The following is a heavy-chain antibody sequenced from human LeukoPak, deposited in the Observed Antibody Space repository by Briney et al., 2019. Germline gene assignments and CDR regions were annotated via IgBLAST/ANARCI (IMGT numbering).Heavy chain of an antibody. CDR2: INHSGST. J-gene: IGHJ4*02. Sequence: PSETLSLTCAVYGGSFSGYYWSWIRQPPGKGLEWIGEINHSGSTNYNPSLKSRVTISVDTSKNQFYLKLSSVTAADTAVYYCARGRYSSSHHATFDYWGQGTLVTVSS. D-gene: IGHD6-6*01. CDR1: GGSFSGYY. V-gene: IGHV4-34*01. CDR3: ARGRYSSSHHATFDY.